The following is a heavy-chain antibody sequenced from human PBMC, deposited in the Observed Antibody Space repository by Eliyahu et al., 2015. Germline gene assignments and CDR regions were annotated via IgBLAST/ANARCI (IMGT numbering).Heavy chain of an antibody. J-gene: IGHJ5*02. V-gene: IGHV4-39*01. CDR3: ARHRGKTYGSIGWFDP. D-gene: IGHD3-10*01. Sequence: QLQLQESGPGLVKPSETLSLTCTVSGDSISNSSYYWGWIRQSPGKGLEWIGTTHKTGGSYYSTSLRSRVTLSVDTSRNQFSLKLTSVTAADTAVYYCARHRGKTYGSIGWFDPWGQGTLVTVSS. CDR2: THKTGGS. CDR1: GDSISNSSYY.